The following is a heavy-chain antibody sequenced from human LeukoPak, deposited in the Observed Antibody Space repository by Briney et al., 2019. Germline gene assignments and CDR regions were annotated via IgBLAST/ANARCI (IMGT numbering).Heavy chain of an antibody. CDR2: IIPIFGTA. D-gene: IGHD6-19*01. CDR1: GGTFSSYA. CDR3: VTNPSNQWLSYYFDY. V-gene: IGHV1-69*13. Sequence: ASVKVSCKASGGTFSSYAISWVRQAPGQGLEWMGGIIPIFGTANYAQKFQGRVTITADESTSTAYMELSSLRSEDTAVYYCVTNPSNQWLSYYFDYWGQGTLVTVSS. J-gene: IGHJ4*02.